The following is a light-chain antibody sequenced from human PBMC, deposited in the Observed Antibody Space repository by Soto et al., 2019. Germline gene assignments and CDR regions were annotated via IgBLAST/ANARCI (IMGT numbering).Light chain of an antibody. CDR3: AAWDDSLNAVV. CDR1: SSNIGGNT. CDR2: SSN. J-gene: IGLJ2*01. Sequence: QSVLTQPPSASGTPGQRVTISCSGSSSNIGGNTVSWYQQVPGTAPKLLIYSSNQRPSGVPDRFSGSKSGTSASLAVSGLQSEDEADYYCAAWDDSLNAVVFGGGTKVTVL. V-gene: IGLV1-44*01.